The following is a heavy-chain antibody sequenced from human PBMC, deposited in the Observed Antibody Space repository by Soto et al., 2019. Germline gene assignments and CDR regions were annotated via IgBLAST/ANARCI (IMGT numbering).Heavy chain of an antibody. Sequence: QVQLQESGPGLVKPSETLSLTCTVSGGSISSYYWSWIRQPTGKGLEWIGYIYYRGSTNYNPSLKSRVNISVDTSKNQCSLKLSSVTAADTAVYYCARRAGQRYVDLWGRGTLVTVSS. V-gene: IGHV4-59*08. CDR2: IYYRGST. CDR3: ARRAGQRYVDL. J-gene: IGHJ2*01. CDR1: GGSISSYY. D-gene: IGHD6-19*01.